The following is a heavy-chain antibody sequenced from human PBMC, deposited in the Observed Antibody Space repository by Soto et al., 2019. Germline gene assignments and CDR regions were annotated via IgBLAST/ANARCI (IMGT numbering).Heavy chain of an antibody. CDR3: ATHVHAPARPYYYDSSGYYHFDY. V-gene: IGHV5-10-1*01. CDR1: GYSFTSYW. D-gene: IGHD3-22*01. J-gene: IGHJ4*02. Sequence: GESLKISCKGSGYSFTSYWISCVRQTTGKGLEWMWRIDPSDSYTNYSPSFQGHVTISAEKSISTAYLQWSSLKASDTGMYYCATHVHAPARPYYYDSSGYYHFDYWGQGTLVTVSS. CDR2: IDPSDSYT.